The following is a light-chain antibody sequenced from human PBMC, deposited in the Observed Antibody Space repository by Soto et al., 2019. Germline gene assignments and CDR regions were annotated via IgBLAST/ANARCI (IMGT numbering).Light chain of an antibody. CDR3: HQRQSWPRT. J-gene: IGKJ1*01. CDR2: GAS. Sequence: IVLTQSPGTLYLSPWERATLSCRASQSVSSGYLAWYQQRPGQAPRLLIYGASTRATGIPARFSASGTGTDFTLTISDVQPEDFAVYYCHQRQSWPRTFGQGTKVDIK. V-gene: IGKV3-20*01. CDR1: QSVSSGY.